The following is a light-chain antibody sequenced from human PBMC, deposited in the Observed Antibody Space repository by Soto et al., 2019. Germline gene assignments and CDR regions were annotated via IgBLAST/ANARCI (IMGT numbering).Light chain of an antibody. J-gene: IGLJ3*02. CDR1: SSNIGSNN. CDR3: ATWDDSPSGRSWV. CDR2: PNS. V-gene: IGLV1-47*01. Sequence: QSVLTQSPSASGTPGQRVSISCSGSSSNIGSNNVYWYQHFPGSAPRFLIYPNSPRPSGVPDRFSASKSGTSASLVISGLRPEDEDTYDCATWDDSPSGRSWVFGGGTQLTVL.